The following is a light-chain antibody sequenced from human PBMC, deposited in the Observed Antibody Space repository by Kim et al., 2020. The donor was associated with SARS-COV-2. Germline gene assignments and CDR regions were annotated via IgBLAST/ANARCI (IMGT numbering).Light chain of an antibody. CDR2: DVS. CDR1: GRDVGRYNY. J-gene: IGLJ2*01. V-gene: IGLV2-14*03. CDR3: NSYTISSTLV. Sequence: GQSSTISCTGTGRDVGRYNYVSWDQQHPGKAPKLVMYDVSYRASGVSSRFSGAKSGNTASLTISGLQAEDEADYYCNSYTISSTLVFGGGTQLTV.